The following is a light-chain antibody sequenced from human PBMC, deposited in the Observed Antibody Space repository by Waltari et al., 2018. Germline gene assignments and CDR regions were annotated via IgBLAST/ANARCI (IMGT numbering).Light chain of an antibody. CDR3: MIWHSSAWV. CDR1: IGIIVGTSR. CDR2: YKSDSDK. J-gene: IGLJ3*02. V-gene: IGLV5-45*02. Sequence: QAVLTQPSSLSASPGASASLTFTLRIGIIVGTSRIYWYQQKPGSPPQYLLRYKSDSDKQQGSGVPSRFSGSKDASANAGILLISGLQSEDEADYYCMIWHSSAWVFGGGTKLTVL.